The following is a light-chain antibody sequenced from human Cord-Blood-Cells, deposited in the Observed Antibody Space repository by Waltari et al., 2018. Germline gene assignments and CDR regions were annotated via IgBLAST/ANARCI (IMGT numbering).Light chain of an antibody. J-gene: IGKJ4*01. Sequence: EIVLTQSPATLSLSPGERATLSCRASQSVSSYLAWYQQKPGQAPRLLIYDASNMSTGIPARFSGSESGTDFTLTIRSLEPEDFAVYYCQQRSNWLTFGGGTKVEIK. V-gene: IGKV3-11*01. CDR1: QSVSSY. CDR3: QQRSNWLT. CDR2: DAS.